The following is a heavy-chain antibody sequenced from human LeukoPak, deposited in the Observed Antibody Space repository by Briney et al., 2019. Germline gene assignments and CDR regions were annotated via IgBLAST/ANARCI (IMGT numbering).Heavy chain of an antibody. V-gene: IGHV3-48*03. CDR2: ISSSGSTI. CDR1: GFTFSSYE. J-gene: IGHJ4*02. Sequence: PGGSLRLSCAASGFTFSSYEMSWVRQAPGKGLEWVSYISSSGSTIYYADSAKGRFTISRDNAESSLSLQMNSLRAEDTAVYYCARVVTAIRYFDYWGQGTLVTVSS. CDR3: ARVVTAIRYFDY. D-gene: IGHD2-21*02.